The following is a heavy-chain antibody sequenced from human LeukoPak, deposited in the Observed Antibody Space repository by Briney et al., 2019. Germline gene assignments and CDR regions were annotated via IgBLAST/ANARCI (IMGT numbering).Heavy chain of an antibody. CDR2: SNSDGRST. V-gene: IGHV3-74*01. CDR3: ARGGMYSTSSHFDF. D-gene: IGHD6-6*01. Sequence: GGSLRLSCAASGFTFSSYGMHWVRQAPGKGLVWVSRSNSDGRSTNYADSVKGRFTISRDNAKNTLYLQMNSVRAEDTAVYYCARGGMYSTSSHFDFWGQGTPVTVSA. CDR1: GFTFSSYG. J-gene: IGHJ4*02.